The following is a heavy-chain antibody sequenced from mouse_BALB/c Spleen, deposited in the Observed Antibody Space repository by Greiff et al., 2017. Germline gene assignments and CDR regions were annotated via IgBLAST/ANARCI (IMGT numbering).Heavy chain of an antibody. V-gene: IGHV1-4*02. Sequence: VQLQQSAADLVRPGASVKMSCKASGYTFTSYSMHWVKQRPGQGLEWIGYINPSSGYTEYNQKFKDKTTLTADKSSNTAYMQLSSLTSEDSAVYYCAGSWDEEDYFDYWGQGTTLTVSS. CDR2: INPSSGYT. D-gene: IGHD4-1*01. CDR3: AGSWDEEDYFDY. J-gene: IGHJ2*01. CDR1: GYTFTSYS.